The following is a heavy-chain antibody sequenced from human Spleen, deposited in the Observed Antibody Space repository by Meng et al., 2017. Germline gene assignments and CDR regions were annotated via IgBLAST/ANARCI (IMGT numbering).Heavy chain of an antibody. Sequence: QVQLVQSGAEVKKPGASVKVPCKPSGYNFPDYWLHWVRRAPGHGLEWMGRIDPKSGDTHYAQSFQGRVTMTGDTSISTAYMELSGLRSDDTAMYYCVRDEDISAAGKLFGDYWGQGTLVTVSS. CDR3: VRDEDISAAGKLFGDY. CDR2: IDPKSGDT. J-gene: IGHJ4*02. V-gene: IGHV1-2*06. D-gene: IGHD6-13*01. CDR1: GYNFPDYW.